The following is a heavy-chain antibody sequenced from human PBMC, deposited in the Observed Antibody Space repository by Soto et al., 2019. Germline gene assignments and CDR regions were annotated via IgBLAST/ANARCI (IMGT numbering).Heavy chain of an antibody. CDR3: ARGSREFGGWYPAEYFQH. Sequence: RASVKVSCKASGYTFTSYDINWVRQATGQGLEWMGWMNPNSGNTGYAQKFQGRVTMTRNTSISTAYMELSSLRSEDTAVYYCARGSREFGGWYPAEYFQHWGQGTLVTVSS. J-gene: IGHJ1*01. CDR1: GYTFTSYD. CDR2: MNPNSGNT. D-gene: IGHD6-19*01. V-gene: IGHV1-8*01.